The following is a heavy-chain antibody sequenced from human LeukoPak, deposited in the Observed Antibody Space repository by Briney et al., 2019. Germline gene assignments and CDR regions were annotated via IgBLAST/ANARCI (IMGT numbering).Heavy chain of an antibody. CDR2: IRYDGSNK. Sequence: GGSLRLSCAASGFTFSSYGMHWVRQAPGKGLEWVAFIRYDGSNKYYADSVKGRFTISRDNSKNTLYLQMNSLRAEDTAVYYCAKVANDFWSGYGDYWGQGTLVTISS. J-gene: IGHJ4*02. CDR1: GFTFSSYG. CDR3: AKVANDFWSGYGDY. V-gene: IGHV3-30*02. D-gene: IGHD3-3*01.